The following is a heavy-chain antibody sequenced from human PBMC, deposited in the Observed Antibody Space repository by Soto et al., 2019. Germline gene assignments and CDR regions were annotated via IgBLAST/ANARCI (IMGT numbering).Heavy chain of an antibody. J-gene: IGHJ6*02. CDR2: IYYSGST. V-gene: IGHV4-39*01. CDR3: ARSYDSGYDPSTPYYYYYYGMDV. D-gene: IGHD5-12*01. Sequence: QLQLQESGPGLVKPSETLSLTCTVSGGSISSSSYYWGWIRQPPGKGLEWIGSIYYSGSTYYNPSLKSRVTISVDTSKNQFSLKLSSVTAADTAVYYCARSYDSGYDPSTPYYYYYYGMDVWGQGTTVTVSS. CDR1: GGSISSSSYY.